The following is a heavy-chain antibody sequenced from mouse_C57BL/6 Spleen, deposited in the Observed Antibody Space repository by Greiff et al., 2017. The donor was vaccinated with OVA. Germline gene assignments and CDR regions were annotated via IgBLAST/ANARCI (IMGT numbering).Heavy chain of an antibody. D-gene: IGHD1-1*02. CDR2: IDPETGGT. CDR3: TTITLGAMDY. J-gene: IGHJ4*01. V-gene: IGHV1-15*01. Sequence: VKQTPVHGLEWIGAIDPETGGTAYNQKFKGKAILTADKSSSTAYMELRSLTSEDSAVYYCTTITLGAMDYWGQGTSVTVSS.